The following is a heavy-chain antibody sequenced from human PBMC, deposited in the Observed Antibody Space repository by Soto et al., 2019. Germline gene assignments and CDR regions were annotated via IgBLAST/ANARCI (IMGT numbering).Heavy chain of an antibody. D-gene: IGHD3-10*01. CDR1: GYTFTNYD. CDR2: MNPKSGNT. J-gene: IGHJ5*02. CDR3: ARGGGPRWFGESASKWFGP. Sequence: QVQLVQSGAEVKKPGASVKVSCKASGYTFTNYDINWVRQATGQGLEWMGWMNPKSGNTGFAQNFHGRVTMTRDTSISTAYMELSSLRSEYTAVYYCARGGGPRWFGESASKWFGPWGQGTLVTVSS. V-gene: IGHV1-8*01.